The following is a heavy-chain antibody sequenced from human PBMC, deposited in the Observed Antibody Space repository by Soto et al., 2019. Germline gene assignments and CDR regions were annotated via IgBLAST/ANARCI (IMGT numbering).Heavy chain of an antibody. CDR2: IYYSGST. CDR3: AREGGSGDYYGMDV. Sequence: SETLSLTCTVSGGSISSGDYYWSWIRQPPGKGLGWIGYIYYSGSTYYNPSLKSRVTISVDTSKNQFSLKLSSVTAADTAVYYCAREGGSGDYYGMDVWGQGTTVTVSS. D-gene: IGHD2-15*01. V-gene: IGHV4-30-4*01. CDR1: GGSISSGDYY. J-gene: IGHJ6*02.